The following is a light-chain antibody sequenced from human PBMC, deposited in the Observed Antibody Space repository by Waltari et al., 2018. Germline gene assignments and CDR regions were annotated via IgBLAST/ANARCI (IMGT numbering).Light chain of an antibody. Sequence: DIVMTQSPDSLAVSLGERATINCKSSQGVLYSSNNKNYLAWYQQRPGPPPKLLIYWASTRESGVPDRFSGSGSGTDFTLTISSLQTEDVAVYYCQQHYISRTFGQGTKVQIK. CDR2: WAS. J-gene: IGKJ1*01. CDR1: QGVLYSSNNKNY. CDR3: QQHYISRT. V-gene: IGKV4-1*01.